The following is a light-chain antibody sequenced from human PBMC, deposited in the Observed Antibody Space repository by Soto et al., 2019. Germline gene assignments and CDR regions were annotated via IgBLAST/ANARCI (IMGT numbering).Light chain of an antibody. CDR3: QQYNNWLGT. Sequence: EIVMTQSPATLSVSPGERATLSCRASQSVSSNLAWYQQKPGQPPRLLIYGASTRATGIPARFIGSGSGTKFTLTISSLQSEDFAVYYCQQYNNWLGTFGQGTKV. CDR2: GAS. CDR1: QSVSSN. J-gene: IGKJ1*01. V-gene: IGKV3-15*01.